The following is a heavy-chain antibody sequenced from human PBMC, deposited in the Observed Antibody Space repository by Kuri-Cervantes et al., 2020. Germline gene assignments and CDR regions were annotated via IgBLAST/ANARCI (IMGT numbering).Heavy chain of an antibody. J-gene: IGHJ4*02. V-gene: IGHV3-23*01. CDR2: IKDDGGRT. D-gene: IGHD6-19*01. CDR1: GFTFSSHA. Sequence: GESLKISCRTDGFTFSSHAMSWVRQAPGRGLEWVSSIKDDGGRTHYTDSVRGRFTISRDNSMNTLYLQMDSLRTEDTAVYYCASDSGWDRDWGQGTLVTVSS. CDR3: ASDSGWDRD.